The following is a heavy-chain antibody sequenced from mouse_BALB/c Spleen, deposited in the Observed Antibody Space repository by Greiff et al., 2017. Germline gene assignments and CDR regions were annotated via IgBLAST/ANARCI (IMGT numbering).Heavy chain of an antibody. CDR2: IWTGGGT. CDR1: GFSLTSYD. J-gene: IGHJ4*01. V-gene: IGHV2-9-2*01. D-gene: IGHD2-1*01. CDR3: VRDRDGNFAMDY. Sequence: QVQLKQSGPGLVAPSQSLSITCTVSGFSLTSYDISWIRQPPGKGLEWLGVIWTGGGTNYNSAFMSRLSISKDNSKSQVFLKMNSLQTDDTAIYYCVRDRDGNFAMDYWGQGTSVTVSS.